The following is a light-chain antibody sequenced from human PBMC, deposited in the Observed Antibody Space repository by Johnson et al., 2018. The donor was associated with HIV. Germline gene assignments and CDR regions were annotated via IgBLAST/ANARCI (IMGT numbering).Light chain of an antibody. J-gene: IGLJ1*01. Sequence: QSVLTQPPSVSAAPGQKVTISCSGSSSNIENNYLSWYQQLPGTAPKLLIYENNKRPSGIPDRFSGSKSGTSATLGITGLQTGDEADYYCGTWDSSLSAGGVFGTGTKVTVL. CDR1: SSNIENNY. CDR3: GTWDSSLSAGGV. CDR2: ENN. V-gene: IGLV1-51*02.